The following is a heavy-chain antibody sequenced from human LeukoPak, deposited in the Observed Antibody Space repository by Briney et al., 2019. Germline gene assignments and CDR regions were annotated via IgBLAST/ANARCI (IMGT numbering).Heavy chain of an antibody. CDR2: ISGSGGST. CDR1: GFTFSKYA. Sequence: PGGSLRLSCAASGFTFSKYAMSWVRQAPGKGLEWVSGISGSGGSTYYADSVKGRFTISRDNSKNTLYLQMNSLRAEDTAVYYCAKGVIPAVDYWGQGTLVTVSS. J-gene: IGHJ4*02. V-gene: IGHV3-23*01. D-gene: IGHD2-2*01. CDR3: AKGVIPAVDY.